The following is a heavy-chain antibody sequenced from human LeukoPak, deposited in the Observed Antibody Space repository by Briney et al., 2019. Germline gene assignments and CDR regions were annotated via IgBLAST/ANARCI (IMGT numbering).Heavy chain of an antibody. Sequence: GASVKVSCKASGYTFTSYDINWVRQATRQGLEWMGWMNPNSGNTGYAQKFQGRVTITGHTSISTAYMELSSLRSEDTAVYYCARGPTWTGNYYYFDYWGQGTLVTVSS. D-gene: IGHD3/OR15-3a*01. CDR2: MNPNSGNT. V-gene: IGHV1-8*03. J-gene: IGHJ4*02. CDR3: ARGPTWTGNYYYFDY. CDR1: GYTFTSYD.